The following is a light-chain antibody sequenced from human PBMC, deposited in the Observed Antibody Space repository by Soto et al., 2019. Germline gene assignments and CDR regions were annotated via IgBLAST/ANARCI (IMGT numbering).Light chain of an antibody. CDR1: SSNLGAGYD. J-gene: IGLJ3*02. CDR2: GNR. CDR3: QAYDYSLTASV. Sequence: QSVLTQPPSVSGSPRQRVTLSCTGNSSNLGAGYDVHWYQQLPGAAPKLVIFGNRNRPSRVPERFSGSKSGTSASLAITGRQAEDEADYYCQAYDYSLTASVFGGGTQLTV. V-gene: IGLV1-40*01.